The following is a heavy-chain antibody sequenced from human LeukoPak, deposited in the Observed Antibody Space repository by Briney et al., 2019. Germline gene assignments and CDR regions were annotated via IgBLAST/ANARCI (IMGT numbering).Heavy chain of an antibody. V-gene: IGHV3-23*01. CDR2: ISGGGGST. D-gene: IGHD6-19*01. J-gene: IGHJ4*02. Sequence: SGGSLRLSCAASAFTFSSYAMSWVCQAPGKGLEWVSVISGGGGSTFYADSVKGRFTISRDNSKNTLYLQMNSLRAEDTAIYYCARGVSSGLYYFDYWGQGTLVTVSS. CDR1: AFTFSSYA. CDR3: ARGVSSGLYYFDY.